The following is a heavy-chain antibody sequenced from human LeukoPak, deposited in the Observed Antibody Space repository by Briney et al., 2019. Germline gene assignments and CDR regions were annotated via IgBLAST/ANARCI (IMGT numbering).Heavy chain of an antibody. V-gene: IGHV3-23*01. D-gene: IGHD3-10*01. CDR1: GFTFSSYA. CDR2: ISGSGGST. CDR3: AKASLWFGGFFDY. Sequence: PGGSLKLSCAASGFTFSSYAMSWVCQAPGKGLEWVSAISGSGGSTYYADSVKGRFTISRDNSKNTLYLQMNSLRAEDTAVYYCAKASLWFGGFFDYWGQGTLVTVSS. J-gene: IGHJ4*02.